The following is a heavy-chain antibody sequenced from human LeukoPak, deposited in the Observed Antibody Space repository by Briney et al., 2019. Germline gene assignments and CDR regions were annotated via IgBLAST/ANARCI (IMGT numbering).Heavy chain of an antibody. CDR3: ARRAGYCSGGSCYYPQTLDY. CDR2: INPSGGST. Sequence: ASVKVSCKASGYTFTGYYMHWVRQAPGQGLEWMGIINPSGGSTSYAQKFQGRVTMTGDTSTSTVYVELSSLTSEDTAVYYCARRAGYCSGGSCYYPQTLDYWGQGTLVTVSS. D-gene: IGHD2-15*01. CDR1: GYTFTGYY. J-gene: IGHJ4*02. V-gene: IGHV1-46*01.